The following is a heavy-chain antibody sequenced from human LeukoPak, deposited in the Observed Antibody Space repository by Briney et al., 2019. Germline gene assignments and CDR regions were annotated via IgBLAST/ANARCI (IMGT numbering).Heavy chain of an antibody. Sequence: PSETLSLTCAVYGGSFSSYYWGWIRQPPGKGLEWIGSIYYSGSTYYNPSLKSRVTISVDTSKNQSSLKLSSVTAADTAVYYCARPRALEEQPTYGNNWFDPWGQGTLVTVSS. CDR1: GGSFSSYY. CDR2: IYYSGST. V-gene: IGHV4-39*01. CDR3: ARPRALEEQPTYGNNWFDP. D-gene: IGHD3-10*01. J-gene: IGHJ5*02.